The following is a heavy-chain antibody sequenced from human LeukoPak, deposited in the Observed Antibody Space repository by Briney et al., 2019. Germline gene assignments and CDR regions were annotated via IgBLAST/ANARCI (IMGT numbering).Heavy chain of an antibody. CDR1: GYTLTELS. V-gene: IGHV1-24*01. J-gene: IGHJ4*02. D-gene: IGHD3-16*02. CDR3: ATVSYDYVWGSYRSPLAAFDY. Sequence: ASVKVSCKVSGYTLTELSMHWARQAPGKGLEWMGGFDPEDGETIYAQKFQGRVTMTEDTSTDTAYMELSSLRSEDTAVYYCATVSYDYVWGSYRSPLAAFDYWGQGTLVTVSS. CDR2: FDPEDGET.